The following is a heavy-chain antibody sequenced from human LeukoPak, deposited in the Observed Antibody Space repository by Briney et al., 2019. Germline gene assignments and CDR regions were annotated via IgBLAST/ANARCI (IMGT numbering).Heavy chain of an antibody. Sequence: GGTLRLSCAASGFTFSNAWMSWVRQAPGKGLEWVGRIKSKSDGGTTDYAAPVEGRLTIQSDDSKHTLYLQMNSLKTEDTAVYYCTTGNWGSPPYWGQGTLVTVSS. V-gene: IGHV3-15*01. CDR2: IKSKSDGGTT. D-gene: IGHD7-27*01. CDR3: TTGNWGSPPY. CDR1: GFTFSNAW. J-gene: IGHJ4*02.